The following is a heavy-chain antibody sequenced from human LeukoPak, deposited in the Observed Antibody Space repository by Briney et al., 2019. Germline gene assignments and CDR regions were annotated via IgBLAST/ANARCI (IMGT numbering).Heavy chain of an antibody. D-gene: IGHD4-17*01. Sequence: GGSLRLSCAASGFTFSSYWMHWVRQAPGKGLEWVSSINSDGSTVKCRFTISRDNAKNTLYVQMNSLRAEDTAVYYCARGYGENYYGMDVWGQGTTVTVSS. CDR2: INSDGST. J-gene: IGHJ6*02. V-gene: IGHV3-74*01. CDR1: GFTFSSYW. CDR3: ARGYGENYYGMDV.